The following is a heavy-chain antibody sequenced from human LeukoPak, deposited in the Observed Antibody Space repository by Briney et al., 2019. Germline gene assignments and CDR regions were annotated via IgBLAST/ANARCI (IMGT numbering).Heavy chain of an antibody. CDR2: IYTSGST. CDR3: AREGELLWFGELLYEGGIDY. Sequence: SETLSLTCTVSGGSISSGSYCWGWIRQPAWKGLEWIGRIYTSGSTNYNPSLKSRVTISVATSKNQFSLKLSSVTAADTAVYYCAREGELLWFGELLYEGGIDYWGQGTLVTVSS. D-gene: IGHD3-10*01. J-gene: IGHJ4*02. V-gene: IGHV4-61*02. CDR1: GGSISSGSYC.